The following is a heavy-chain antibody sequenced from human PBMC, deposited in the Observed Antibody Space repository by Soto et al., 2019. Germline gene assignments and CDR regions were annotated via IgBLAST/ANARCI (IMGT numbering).Heavy chain of an antibody. D-gene: IGHD6-19*01. CDR1: GGSISGHY. Sequence: SETLSLTCSVSGGSISGHYWTWIRQSPGKGLEWIGYIFYSGSTNYNPSLNMRVTISVDRSKNQCSLKMSSVTAADTAVYYCARVGSRGWSPDYGGGGTLVPVSP. CDR3: ARVGSRGWSPDY. CDR2: IFYSGST. J-gene: IGHJ4*02. V-gene: IGHV4-59*11.